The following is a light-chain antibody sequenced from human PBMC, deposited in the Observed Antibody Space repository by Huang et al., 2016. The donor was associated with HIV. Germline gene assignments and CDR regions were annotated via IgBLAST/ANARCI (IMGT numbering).Light chain of an antibody. CDR1: QAISNS. J-gene: IGKJ1*01. CDR3: QQYYGTPT. V-gene: IGKV1-NL1*01. Sequence: DIQMTQSPSSLSPSIGDRVTITCRASQAISNSLAWYQQKPGKAPKLRLHSTSSLENGVPSRFSGSGSGADYTLTISSLQPEDFATYYCQQYYGTPTFGQGTRVEIK. CDR2: STS.